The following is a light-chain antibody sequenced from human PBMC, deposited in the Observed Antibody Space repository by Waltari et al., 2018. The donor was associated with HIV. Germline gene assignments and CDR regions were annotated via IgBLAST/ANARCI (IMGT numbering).Light chain of an antibody. CDR1: SSNIGSDF. CDR2: SND. V-gene: IGLV1-47*02. Sequence: QSVLTQPPSASGTPGQRVTISCSGSSSNIGSDFVYWYQQLPGTAPKLLIYSNDQRPSGVPDRFSGSKSGTSASLAINGLRSEDEADYYCTTWDSSVTAWVFGGGTKLTVL. CDR3: TTWDSSVTAWV. J-gene: IGLJ3*02.